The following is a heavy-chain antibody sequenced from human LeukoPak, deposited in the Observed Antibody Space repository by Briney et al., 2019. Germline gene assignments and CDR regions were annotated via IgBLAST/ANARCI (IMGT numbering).Heavy chain of an antibody. V-gene: IGHV1-2*06. J-gene: IGHJ4*02. Sequence: ASVKVSCKTSGYTFTGYYVHYVRQAPGQGLEWMGRINPNSGDTNYAQHFQGRVTMTRDTSITTAYMDLNRLTSDDTAVYYCARDYCGGDCFPDYWGQGTLVTVSS. D-gene: IGHD2-21*02. CDR1: GYTFTGYY. CDR3: ARDYCGGDCFPDY. CDR2: INPNSGDT.